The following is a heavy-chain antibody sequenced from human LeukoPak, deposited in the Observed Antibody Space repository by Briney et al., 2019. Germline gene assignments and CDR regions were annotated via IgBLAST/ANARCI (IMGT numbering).Heavy chain of an antibody. V-gene: IGHV5-51*01. J-gene: IGHJ4*02. CDR2: IYPGDSDT. D-gene: IGHD3-10*01. CDR3: ARQVAGYYGSGSYYPADY. CDR1: GYSFTSYW. Sequence: GESLKISCKGSGYSFTSYWIGWVRQMPGKGLEWMGIIYPGDSDTRYSPSFQGQVTISADKSISTAYLQWSSLKASDTAMYYCARQVAGYYGSGSYYPADYWGQGTLVTVSS.